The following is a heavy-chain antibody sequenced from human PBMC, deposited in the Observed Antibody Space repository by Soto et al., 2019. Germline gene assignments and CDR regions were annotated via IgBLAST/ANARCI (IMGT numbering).Heavy chain of an antibody. CDR3: ARHELSYNYDMDV. J-gene: IGHJ6*02. Sequence: PGGSLRLSCAASGFTFNTYWMTWVRQAPGKGLEWVANIKEDGSDKYYVDSVKGRFTISRDNARNSLYLQMNSLRAEDTAVYYCARHELSYNYDMDVWGQGTTVTVSS. D-gene: IGHD1-7*01. CDR1: GFTFNTYW. V-gene: IGHV3-7*01. CDR2: IKEDGSDK.